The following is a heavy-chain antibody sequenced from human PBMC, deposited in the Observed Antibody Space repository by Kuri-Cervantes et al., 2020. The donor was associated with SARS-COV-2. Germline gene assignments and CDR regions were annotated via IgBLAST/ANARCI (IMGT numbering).Heavy chain of an antibody. J-gene: IGHJ4*02. Sequence: ASVKVSCKASGYAFTSYDINWVRQATGQGLEWMGWMNPNSGNTGYARKFQGRVTITRNTSISTAYMELSSLRSEDTAVYYCARGDFWSRPFDYWGQGTLVTVSS. D-gene: IGHD3-3*01. CDR3: ARGDFWSRPFDY. V-gene: IGHV1-8*03. CDR1: GYAFTSYD. CDR2: MNPNSGNT.